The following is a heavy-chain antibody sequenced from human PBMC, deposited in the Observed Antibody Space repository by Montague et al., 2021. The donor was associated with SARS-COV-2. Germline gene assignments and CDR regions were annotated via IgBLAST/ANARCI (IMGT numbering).Heavy chain of an antibody. D-gene: IGHD4-17*01. J-gene: IGHJ3*02. Sequence: PALVKSTQTLTLTCTFSGFSLSTSGMCVSRIRQPPGKALEWLARIDWDDDKYYSTSLKTRLTISKDTSKNQVVLTMTSMDPVDTATYYCARIQATVNAFDIWGQGTMVTVSS. CDR2: IDWDDDK. CDR3: ARIQATVNAFDI. CDR1: GFSLSTSGMC. V-gene: IGHV2-70*11.